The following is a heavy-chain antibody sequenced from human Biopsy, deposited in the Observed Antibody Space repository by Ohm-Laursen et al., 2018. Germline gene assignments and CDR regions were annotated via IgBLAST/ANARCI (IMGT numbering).Heavy chain of an antibody. J-gene: IGHJ4*02. CDR3: ARRGSGGRSFDY. V-gene: IGHV4-59*08. D-gene: IGHD2-15*01. CDR1: GDSINNSY. Sequence: SQTLSLTWPVSGDSINNSYWSWIRQAPGKGLEWIGFISNSGNTNYNPSLKSRVTISADTSKNQFSLKLGSVTVADTAVFYCARRGSGGRSFDYWGQGSLVTVSS. CDR2: ISNSGNT.